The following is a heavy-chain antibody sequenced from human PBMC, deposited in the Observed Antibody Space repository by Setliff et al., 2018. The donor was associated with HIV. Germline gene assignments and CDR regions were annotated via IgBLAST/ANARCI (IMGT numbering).Heavy chain of an antibody. V-gene: IGHV6-1*01. J-gene: IGHJ3*01. CDR1: GDSVSSNSAA. D-gene: IGHD4-17*01. CDR2: TYYRSKWNT. CDR3: ARVQMAYAAFDV. Sequence: PSETLSLTCAISGDSVSSNSAAWNWIRQSPSRGLEWLGRTYYRSKWNTDYAVSVESRITINPDTSKNQFSLQLNSVTPEDTAVYYCARVQMAYAAFDVWGQGTMVTVSS.